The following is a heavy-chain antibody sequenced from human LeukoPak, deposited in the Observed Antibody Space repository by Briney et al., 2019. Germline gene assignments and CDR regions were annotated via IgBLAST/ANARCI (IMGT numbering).Heavy chain of an antibody. CDR1: GFTVSSNY. V-gene: IGHV3-53*01. CDR3: ARDVRGNSLGDY. Sequence: PGGSLRLSCAASGFTVSSNYMSWVRQAPGKGLEWVSGIYSGGSTYYADSVEGRFTISRDNSKNTLYLQMNTLSAEDTAVYYCARDVRGNSLGDYWGQGTLVTVST. J-gene: IGHJ4*02. CDR2: IYSGGST. D-gene: IGHD5-18*01.